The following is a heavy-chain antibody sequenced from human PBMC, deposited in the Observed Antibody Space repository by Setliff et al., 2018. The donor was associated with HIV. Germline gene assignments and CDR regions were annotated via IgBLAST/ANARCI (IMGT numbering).Heavy chain of an antibody. CDR1: GYSMSSGYY. V-gene: IGHV4-38-2*01. CDR2: VYHTGST. Sequence: SETLSLTCGVSGYSMSSGYYWGWIRQPPGKGLEWIGNVYHTGSTYYNPSLKSRVTISVDTSKNQFSMKLSSVIAADTAVYYCARHAAGPDGPFDYWGQGTLVTVSS. D-gene: IGHD2-2*01. CDR3: ARHAAGPDGPFDY. J-gene: IGHJ4*02.